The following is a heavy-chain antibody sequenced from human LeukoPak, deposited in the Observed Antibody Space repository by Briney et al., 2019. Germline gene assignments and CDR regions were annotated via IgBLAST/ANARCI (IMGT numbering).Heavy chain of an antibody. CDR1: GYTFTGYY. CDR3: ARDVYPAHWFDP. J-gene: IGHJ5*02. V-gene: IGHV1-2*02. D-gene: IGHD1-14*01. Sequence: ASVKVSCKASGYTFTGYYMHWVRQAPRQGLEWMGWINPNSGGTNYAQKFQGRVTMTRDTSISTAYMELSRLRSDDTAVYYCARDVYPAHWFDPWGQGTLVTVSS. CDR2: INPNSGGT.